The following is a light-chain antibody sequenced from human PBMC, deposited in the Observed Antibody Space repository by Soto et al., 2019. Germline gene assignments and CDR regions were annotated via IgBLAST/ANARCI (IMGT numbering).Light chain of an antibody. CDR3: QHYGSSPGT. CDR1: QSVSSSY. J-gene: IGKJ5*01. Sequence: EIVLTQSPGTLSLSPGERATLSCRASQSVSSSYLAWYQQKPGQAPRLLIYDASSRATGIPDRFSGSGSGTDFTLTISRLETEDFAVFYCQHYGSSPGTFGQGTRLEIK. CDR2: DAS. V-gene: IGKV3-20*01.